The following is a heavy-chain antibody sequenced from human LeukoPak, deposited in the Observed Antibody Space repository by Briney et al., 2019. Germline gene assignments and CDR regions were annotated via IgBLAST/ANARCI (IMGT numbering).Heavy chain of an antibody. CDR2: IYHSGST. D-gene: IGHD2-15*01. V-gene: IGHV4-30-2*01. J-gene: IGHJ4*02. CDR1: SGSISSGGYS. Sequence: SQTLSLTCAVSSGSISSGGYSWSWIRQPPGKGLEWIGYIYHSGSTYYNPSLKSRVTISVDRSKNQFSLKLSSVTAADTAVYYCARVGSPFYCSGGSCYSGMTLFDYWGQGTLVTVSS. CDR3: ARVGSPFYCSGGSCYSGMTLFDY.